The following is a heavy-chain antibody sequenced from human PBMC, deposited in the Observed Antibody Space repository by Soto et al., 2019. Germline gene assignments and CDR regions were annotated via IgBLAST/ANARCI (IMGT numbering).Heavy chain of an antibody. V-gene: IGHV3-9*01. CDR3: RCSAPYNCGWCGYFQQ. CDR1: GFTFDAYA. CDR2: INWNSGDI. D-gene: IGHD1-20*01. Sequence: EVQLVESGGGLVQPGRSLRLSCAASGFTFDAYAMHWVRQAPGKGLEWVSSINWNSGDIGYADSVKGRFTISRDNAKKTLYVQMNSLRPEHTALYYCRCSAPYNCGWCGYFQQWGQGTLVTVSS. J-gene: IGHJ1*01.